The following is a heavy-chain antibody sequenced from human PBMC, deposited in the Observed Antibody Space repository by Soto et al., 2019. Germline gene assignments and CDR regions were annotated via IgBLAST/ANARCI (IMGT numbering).Heavy chain of an antibody. J-gene: IGHJ4*02. CDR3: ARTEMATITAPDY. CDR2: IDPSDSYT. Sequence: GASLKISCKGSGYSFTSYWISWVRQMPGKGLEWMGRIDPSDSYTNYSPSFQGHVTVSADKSISTAYLQWSSLKASDTAMYYCARTEMATITAPDYWGQGTLVTVSS. CDR1: GYSFTSYW. V-gene: IGHV5-10-1*01. D-gene: IGHD5-12*01.